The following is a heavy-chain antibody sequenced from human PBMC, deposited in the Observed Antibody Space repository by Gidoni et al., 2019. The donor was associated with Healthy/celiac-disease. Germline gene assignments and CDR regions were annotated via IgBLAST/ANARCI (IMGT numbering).Heavy chain of an antibody. V-gene: IGHV4-34*01. D-gene: IGHD2-15*01. CDR1: GGSCSGYY. CDR2: MNQSGSP. J-gene: IGHJ6*02. CDR3: ARAYCSGGSCYFDYYYGMDV. Sequence: QVQLQQWGAGLLKPSETLSLTCAVYGGSCSGYYWSGIRQPPGKGLEWIGEMNQSGSPNYDPSLKRRVTISVETSKNQFSLKLSSVTAAETAVYDCARAYCSGGSCYFDYYYGMDVWGQGTTVTVSS.